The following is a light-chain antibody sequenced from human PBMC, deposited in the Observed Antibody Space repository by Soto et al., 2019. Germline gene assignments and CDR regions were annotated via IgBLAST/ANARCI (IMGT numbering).Light chain of an antibody. Sequence: EIVLTQSPGTLSLSPGERATLSCRASQSLSINYLAWFQQKPGQAPRLLVYDASSRAAGIPDRFSGSGSGTDFTLTISRLEPEDFAVYYCQQYGSSPPLTFGGGTKVDIK. CDR1: QSLSINY. V-gene: IGKV3-20*01. J-gene: IGKJ4*01. CDR3: QQYGSSPPLT. CDR2: DAS.